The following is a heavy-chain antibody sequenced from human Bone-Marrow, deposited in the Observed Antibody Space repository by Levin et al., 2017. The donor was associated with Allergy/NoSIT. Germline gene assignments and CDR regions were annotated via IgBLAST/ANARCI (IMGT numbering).Heavy chain of an antibody. J-gene: IGHJ6*02. CDR1: GFTFSSSD. CDR2: MNVNSGSA. Sequence: EASVKVSCKASGFTFSSSDINWVRQANGQGLDWMGWMNVNSGSAGYALKFVGRVTMTRNTSTTTAYMELSSLTSEDTAVYYCARGGYNFWSGEGFYYGMDVWGQGTTVTVSS. CDR3: ARGGYNFWSGEGFYYGMDV. V-gene: IGHV1-8*01. D-gene: IGHD3-3*01.